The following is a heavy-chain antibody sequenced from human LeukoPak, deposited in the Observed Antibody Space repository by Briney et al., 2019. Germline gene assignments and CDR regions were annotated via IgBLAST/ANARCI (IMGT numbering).Heavy chain of an antibody. J-gene: IGHJ4*02. CDR3: ASARGYSYGLSLDY. D-gene: IGHD5-18*01. CDR1: GGTFSSYA. V-gene: IGHV1-69*05. CDR2: IIPIFGTA. Sequence: ASVKVSCKASGGTFSSYAISWVRQAPGQGLEWMGGIIPIFGTANYAQKFQGRVTITTDESTSTAYMGLSSLRSEDTAVYYCASARGYSYGLSLDYWGQGTLVTVSS.